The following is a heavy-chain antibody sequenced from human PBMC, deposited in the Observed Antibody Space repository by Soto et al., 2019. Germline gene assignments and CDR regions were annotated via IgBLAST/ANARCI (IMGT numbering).Heavy chain of an antibody. CDR2: ISSSSSTI. V-gene: IGHV3-48*01. Sequence: GGSLRLSCAASGFTFSSYSMNWVRQAPGKGLEWVSYISSSSSTIYYADSVKGRFTISRDNAKNTLYLQMNSLRAEDTAVYYCARGLYYYDSRGYWGYWGQGTLVTVSS. J-gene: IGHJ4*02. D-gene: IGHD3-22*01. CDR3: ARGLYYYDSRGYWGY. CDR1: GFTFSSYS.